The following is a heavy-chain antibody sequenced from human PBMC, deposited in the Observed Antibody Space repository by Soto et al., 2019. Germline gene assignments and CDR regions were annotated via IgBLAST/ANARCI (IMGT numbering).Heavy chain of an antibody. J-gene: IGHJ4*02. Sequence: PSETLSLTCAVSGYSISSGYYWGWIRQPPGKGLEWIGSIYHSGSTYYNPSLKSRVTISVDTSKNQFSLKLSSVTAADTAVHYCAREDSSGYSLDYWGQGTLVTVSS. D-gene: IGHD3-22*01. CDR2: IYHSGST. CDR1: GYSISSGYY. V-gene: IGHV4-38-2*02. CDR3: AREDSSGYSLDY.